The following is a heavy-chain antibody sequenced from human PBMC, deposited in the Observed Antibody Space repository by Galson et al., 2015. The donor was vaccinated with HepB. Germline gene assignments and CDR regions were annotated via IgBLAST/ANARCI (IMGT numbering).Heavy chain of an antibody. CDR1: GLTFSSYA. J-gene: IGHJ4*02. CDR3: AGGDPPDY. Sequence: SLRLSCAASGLTFSSYAIHWVRQAPGKGLEWVAVISYDGSNKYYADSVKGRFTISRDNSKNTLYLQMNSLRAEDTAVYYCAGGDPPDYWGQGTLVTVSS. D-gene: IGHD2-21*01. CDR2: ISYDGSNK. V-gene: IGHV3-30-3*01.